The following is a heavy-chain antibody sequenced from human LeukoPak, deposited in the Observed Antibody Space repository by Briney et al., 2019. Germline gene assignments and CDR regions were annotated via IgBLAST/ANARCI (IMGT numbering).Heavy chain of an antibody. CDR2: ISSSSSYI. CDR3: ARDREYCSSTSCYNWFDR. J-gene: IGHJ5*02. V-gene: IGHV3-21*01. CDR1: GFTFSSYS. D-gene: IGHD2-2*01. Sequence: TPGGSLRLSCAASGFTFSSYSMNWVRQAPGKGLEWVSSISSSSSYIYYADSVKGRFTISRDNAKNSLYLQMNSLRAEDTAVYYCARDREYCSSTSCYNWFDRWGQGTLVTVSS.